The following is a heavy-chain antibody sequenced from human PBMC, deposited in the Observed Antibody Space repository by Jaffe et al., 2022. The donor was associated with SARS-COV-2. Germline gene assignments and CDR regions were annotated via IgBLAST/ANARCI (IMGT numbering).Heavy chain of an antibody. J-gene: IGHJ3*02. CDR3: AREGTRGMSGAFDI. D-gene: IGHD3-10*01. Sequence: EVQLVESGGGLVQPGGSLRLSCAASGFTFSDHYMDWVRQAPGKGLEWVGRTRNKANSYTTEYAASVKGRFTISRDDSKNSLYLQMNSLKTEDTAVYYCAREGTRGMSGAFDIWGQGTMVTVSS. CDR2: TRNKANSYTT. V-gene: IGHV3-72*01. CDR1: GFTFSDHY.